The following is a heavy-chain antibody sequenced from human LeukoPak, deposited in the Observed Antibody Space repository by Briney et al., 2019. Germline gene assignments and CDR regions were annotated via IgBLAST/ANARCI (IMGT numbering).Heavy chain of an antibody. D-gene: IGHD3-10*01. CDR1: GGSFSGYY. V-gene: IGHV4-34*01. CDR3: ARLNKYGSGSYYYYYYYYMDV. Sequence: PSETLSLTCAVYGGSFSGYYWSWIRQPPGKGLEWIGEINHSGSTNYNPSLKSRVTISVDTSENQFSLKLSSVTAADTAVYYCARLNKYGSGSYYYYYYYYMDVWGKGTTVTISS. J-gene: IGHJ6*03. CDR2: INHSGST.